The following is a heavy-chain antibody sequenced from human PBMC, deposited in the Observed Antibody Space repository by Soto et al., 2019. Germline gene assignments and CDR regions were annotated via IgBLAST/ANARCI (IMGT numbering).Heavy chain of an antibody. D-gene: IGHD3-3*01. CDR3: ATNYDFLSGPTSYYYYGMDV. V-gene: IGHV1-8*01. Sequence: ASVKVSCKASGYTFTSYDINWVRQATGQGLEWMGWMNPNSGNTGYAQKFQGRVTMTRNTSISTAYMELSSLRSEDTAVYYCATNYDFLSGPTSYYYYGMDVWGQGTMVTVSS. CDR1: GYTFTSYD. CDR2: MNPNSGNT. J-gene: IGHJ6*02.